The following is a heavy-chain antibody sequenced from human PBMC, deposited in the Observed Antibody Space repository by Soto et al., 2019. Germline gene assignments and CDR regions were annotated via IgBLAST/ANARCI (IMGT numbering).Heavy chain of an antibody. CDR2: IKNKTYGGTT. V-gene: IGHV3-15*07. CDR3: TTDYGDNYYYGMDV. Sequence: GGSLRLSCAASGFTFSNAWMNWVRQAPGKGLEWVGRIKNKTYGGTTDYVAPVKCRFTISRDVSNITLYLQMNSLKTEDTAVYYCTTDYGDNYYYGMDVWGKGTTVTVSS. D-gene: IGHD4-17*01. J-gene: IGHJ6*04. CDR1: GFTFSNAW.